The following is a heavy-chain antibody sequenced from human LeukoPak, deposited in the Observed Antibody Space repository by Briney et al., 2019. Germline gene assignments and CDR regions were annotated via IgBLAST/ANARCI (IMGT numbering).Heavy chain of an antibody. CDR1: EFTISSYW. J-gene: IGHJ4*02. CDR2: INQDGSEK. V-gene: IGHV3-7*01. CDR3: VRAREAYYNVFPDY. D-gene: IGHD3-10*01. Sequence: GGSLRLSCAASEFTISSYWMTWVRQAPGKGLEWVANINQDGSEKYYVDSVEGRFTISRDNAKNSLYLQMNSLRAEDTAVYYCVRAREAYYNVFPDYWGQGALVTVSS.